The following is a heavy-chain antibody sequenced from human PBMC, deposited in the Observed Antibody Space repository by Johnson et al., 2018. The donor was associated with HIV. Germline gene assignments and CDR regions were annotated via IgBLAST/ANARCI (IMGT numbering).Heavy chain of an antibody. V-gene: IGHV3-33*01. Sequence: QVQLVESGGGVVQPGRSLRLSCAASGFTFSNYGLHWVRQAPGKGLEWVAVIWYDGSKKYYADSVKGRFTISRDNAKNSLYLQMNSLRAEDTAVYYCARQLGYYYDSSGYYAEPDDAFDIWGQGTMVTVSS. CDR3: ARQLGYYYDSSGYYAEPDDAFDI. D-gene: IGHD3-22*01. CDR2: IWYDGSKK. J-gene: IGHJ3*02. CDR1: GFTFSNYG.